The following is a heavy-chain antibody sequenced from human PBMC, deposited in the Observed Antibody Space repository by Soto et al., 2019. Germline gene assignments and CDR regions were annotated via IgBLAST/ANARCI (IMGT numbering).Heavy chain of an antibody. CDR1: GGTFSSYA. CDR3: ARDPPRGTSYYYGMDV. D-gene: IGHD1-26*01. V-gene: IGHV1-69*13. CDR2: IIPIFGTS. Sequence: SVKVSCKASGGTFSSYAISWVRQAPGQGLEWMGGIIPIFGTSNYAQKFQGRVTITADESTSTAYMYLSSLRSEDTAVYYCARDPPRGTSYYYGMDVWGQGTPVTVSS. J-gene: IGHJ6*02.